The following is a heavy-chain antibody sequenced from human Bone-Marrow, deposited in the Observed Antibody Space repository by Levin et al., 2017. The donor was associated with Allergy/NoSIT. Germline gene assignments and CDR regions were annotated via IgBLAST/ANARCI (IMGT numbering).Heavy chain of an antibody. J-gene: IGHJ5*02. CDR3: ALVRGKATVVAGGKPDGFDL. CDR1: ELRFDDYG. CDR2: ITWNGGTT. V-gene: IGHV3-20*04. D-gene: IGHD2-15*01. Sequence: GGSLRLSCAASELRFDDYGLSWVRQVPGRGLEWVCGITWNGGTTGYRDSVKGRFTISRDNAKNLLYLEMKSLRVEDTALYYCALVRGKATVVAGGKPDGFDLWGQGTSVTVS.